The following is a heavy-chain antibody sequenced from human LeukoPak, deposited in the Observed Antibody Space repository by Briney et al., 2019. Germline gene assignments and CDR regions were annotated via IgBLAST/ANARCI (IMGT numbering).Heavy chain of an antibody. CDR1: GFTFSSYG. CDR2: ISYDGSNK. J-gene: IGHJ4*02. V-gene: IGHV3-30*03. D-gene: IGHD2-8*02. Sequence: GGSLRLSCAASGFTFSSYGMHWVRQAPGKGLEWVAVISYDGSNKYYADSVKGRFTISRDNSKNTLYLQMSSLRAEDTAVYYCATGRVLIDWGQGTLVTVSS. CDR3: ATGRVLID.